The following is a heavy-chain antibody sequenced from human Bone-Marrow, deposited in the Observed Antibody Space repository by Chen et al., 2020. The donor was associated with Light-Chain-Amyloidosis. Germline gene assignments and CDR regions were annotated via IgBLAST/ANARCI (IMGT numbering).Heavy chain of an antibody. CDR1: GYTFTSYY. Sequence: QVQLVQSGAEVKKPGASVKVSCKASGYTFTSYYMHWVRQAPGQGLGWMGIINPSGGSTSYAQKFQGRVTMTRDTSTSTVYMELSSXRSEDTAVYYCARDKDYYDSSGYLFDYWGQGTLVTVSS. V-gene: IGHV1-46*01. CDR3: ARDKDYYDSSGYLFDY. CDR2: INPSGGST. J-gene: IGHJ4*02. D-gene: IGHD3-22*01.